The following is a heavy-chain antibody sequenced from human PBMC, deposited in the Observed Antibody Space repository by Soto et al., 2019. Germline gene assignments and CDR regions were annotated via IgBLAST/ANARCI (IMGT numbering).Heavy chain of an antibody. V-gene: IGHV6-1*01. CDR1: GDSVSSNSAA. Sequence: PSQTLSLTCAISGDSVSSNSAAWNWIRQSPSRGLEWLGRTYYRSEWYYDYTVSVKSRMTINPDTSKNQFSLQLNSVTPEDTAVYYCARGDGAVPGTYRFDYWGQGILVTAPQ. D-gene: IGHD6-19*01. CDR2: TYYRSEWYY. J-gene: IGHJ4*02. CDR3: ARGDGAVPGTYRFDY.